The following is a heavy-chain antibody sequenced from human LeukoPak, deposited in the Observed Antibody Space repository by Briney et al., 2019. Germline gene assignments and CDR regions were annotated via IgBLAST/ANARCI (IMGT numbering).Heavy chain of an antibody. V-gene: IGHV3-48*04. J-gene: IGHJ4*02. CDR2: ISSSSSTI. Sequence: GGSLRLSCAASGFTFSSYSMKWVRQAPGKGLEWVSYISSSSSTIYYADSVKGRFTISRDNAKNSLYLQMNSLRAEDTAVYYCARRGSSSWEVFDYWGQGTLVTVSS. CDR1: GFTFSSYS. CDR3: ARRGSSSWEVFDY. D-gene: IGHD6-13*01.